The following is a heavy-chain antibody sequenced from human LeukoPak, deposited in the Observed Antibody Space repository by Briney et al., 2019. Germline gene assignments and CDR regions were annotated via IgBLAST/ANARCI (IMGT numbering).Heavy chain of an antibody. Sequence: PGGSLRLSCAASGFTFSSYSMNWVRQAPGKGLEWVSAISGSGGTRYYADSVKGRFTISRDNSKNTLYMQMNNLRAEDTAVYYCAVSTPYFDYWGQGTLVTVSS. D-gene: IGHD2-15*01. CDR3: AVSTPYFDY. V-gene: IGHV3-23*01. CDR1: GFTFSSYS. J-gene: IGHJ4*02. CDR2: ISGSGGTR.